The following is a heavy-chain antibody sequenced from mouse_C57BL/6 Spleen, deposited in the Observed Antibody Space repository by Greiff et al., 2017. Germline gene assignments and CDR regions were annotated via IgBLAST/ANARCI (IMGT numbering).Heavy chain of an antibody. CDR1: GFNIKNTY. J-gene: IGHJ4*01. CDR3: AAYSNYVGAMDY. Sequence: VQLQQSVAELVRPGASVKLSCTASGFNIKNTYMPWVKQRPEQGLEWIGRIDPANGNTNYTPKFKGKATITVDTSSNTDYLQLSSLTSEDTAIYYCAAYSNYVGAMDYWGQGTSVTVSS. V-gene: IGHV14-3*01. CDR2: IDPANGNT. D-gene: IGHD2-5*01.